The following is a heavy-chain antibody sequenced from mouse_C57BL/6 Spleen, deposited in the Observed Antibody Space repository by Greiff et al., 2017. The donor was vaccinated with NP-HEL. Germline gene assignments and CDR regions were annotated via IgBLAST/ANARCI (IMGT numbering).Heavy chain of an antibody. D-gene: IGHD1-1*01. V-gene: IGHV1-64*01. J-gene: IGHJ1*03. CDR2: IHPNSGST. Sequence: VQLQQPGAELVKPGASVKLSCKASGYTFTSYWMHWVKQRPGQGLEWIGMIHPNSGSTNYNEKFKSKATLTVDKSSSTAYMQLSSLTSEDSAVYYCAREYYYGSSYVNFDVWGTGTTVTVSS. CDR3: AREYYYGSSYVNFDV. CDR1: GYTFTSYW.